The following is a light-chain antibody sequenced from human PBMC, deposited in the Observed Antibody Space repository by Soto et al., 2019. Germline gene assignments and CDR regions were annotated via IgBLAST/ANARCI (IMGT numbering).Light chain of an antibody. CDR3: AAWGDSLNGPV. Sequence: QSVLTQPPSASGTPEQRVTISCSGSSSNIGSNTVNWYQQLPGTAPKLLIYSNNQRPSGVPDRFSGSKSGTSASLANSGLQSEDEAVYYCAAWGDSLNGPVLGGGTKRTVL. J-gene: IGLJ2*01. CDR2: SNN. CDR1: SSNIGSNT. V-gene: IGLV1-44*01.